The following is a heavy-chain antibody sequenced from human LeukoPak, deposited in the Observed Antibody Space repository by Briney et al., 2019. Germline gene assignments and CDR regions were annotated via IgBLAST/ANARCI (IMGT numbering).Heavy chain of an antibody. J-gene: IGHJ6*04. CDR2: IYHSGST. D-gene: IGHD5-12*01. V-gene: IGHV4-30-2*01. CDR1: GCSISSGGYS. CDR3: ARGGASGYETYGMDV. Sequence: SESLSLTCAVSGCSISSGGYSWSWIRQPPGKGLEWFGYIYHSGSTYYNPSLKSRVTISVDRSKNQFSLKLSSVTAADTAVYYCARGGASGYETYGMDVWAKGTTVTVSS.